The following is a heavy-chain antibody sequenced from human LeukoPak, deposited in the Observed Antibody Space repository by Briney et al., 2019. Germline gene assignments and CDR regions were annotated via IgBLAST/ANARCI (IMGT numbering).Heavy chain of an antibody. CDR2: ISGSGGST. V-gene: IGHV3-23*01. D-gene: IGHD3-10*01. J-gene: IGHJ4*02. Sequence: QFGGSLRLSCAASGFTFSSYAMSWVRQAPGKGLEWVSAISGSGGSTYYADSVKGRFTISRDNSKNTLYLQMNSLRAEDTAVYYCAKVLDRTPMVVLGGWGQGTLVTVSS. CDR1: GFTFSSYA. CDR3: AKVLDRTPMVVLGG.